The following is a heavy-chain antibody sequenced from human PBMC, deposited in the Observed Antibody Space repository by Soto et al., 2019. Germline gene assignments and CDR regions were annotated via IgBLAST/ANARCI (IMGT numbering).Heavy chain of an antibody. CDR2: ISGSGGST. V-gene: IGHV3-23*01. CDR1: RFTFSSYA. J-gene: IGHJ1*01. CDR3: AKDYVGQYYYDSSGYSDRAEYFQH. D-gene: IGHD3-22*01. Sequence: GGSLRLSCAASRFTFSSYAMSWVRQAPGKGLEWVSAISGSGGSTYYADSVKGRFTISRDNSKNTLYLQMNSLRAEDTAVYYCAKDYVGQYYYDSSGYSDRAEYFQHWGQGTLVTVSS.